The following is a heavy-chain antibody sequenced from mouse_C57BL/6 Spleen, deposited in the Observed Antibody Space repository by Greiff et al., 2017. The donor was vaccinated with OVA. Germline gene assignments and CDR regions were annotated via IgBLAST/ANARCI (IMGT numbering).Heavy chain of an antibody. CDR2: INPNNGGT. CDR1: GYTFTDYN. Sequence: EVKLMESGPELVKPGASVKIPCKASGYTFTDYNMDWVKQSHGKSLEWIGDINPNNGGTIYNQKFKGKATLTVDKSSSTAYMELRSLTSEDTAVYYCARGRLPPYAMDYWGQGTSVTVSS. V-gene: IGHV1-18*01. J-gene: IGHJ4*01. CDR3: ARGRLPPYAMDY. D-gene: IGHD2-2*01.